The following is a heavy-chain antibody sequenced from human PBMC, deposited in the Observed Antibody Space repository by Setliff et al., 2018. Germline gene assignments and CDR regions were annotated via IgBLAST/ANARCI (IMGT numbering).Heavy chain of an antibody. CDR2: INPSGGLT. D-gene: IGHD6-19*01. CDR1: GFPLTGYY. CDR3: ARDFLGQWGGKGGLDY. V-gene: IGHV1-46*01. Sequence: GASVKVSCKTSGFPLTGYYMHWVRQTPGQGLEWMGIINPSGGLTRYAQKFQGRVTMTRDTSTSTVYVELSSLRSEDTAVYYCARDFLGQWGGKGGLDYWGQGTLVTVSS. J-gene: IGHJ4*02.